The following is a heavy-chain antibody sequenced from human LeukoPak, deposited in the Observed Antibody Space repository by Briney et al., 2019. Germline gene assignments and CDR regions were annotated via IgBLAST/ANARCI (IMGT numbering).Heavy chain of an antibody. CDR1: GFTFSSYG. D-gene: IGHD1-26*01. V-gene: IGHV3-30*02. Sequence: GGSLRLSCAASGFTFSSYGMHWVRQAPGKWLEWVAIIRYDGSNKYYADSVKGRFTISRDNSKNTLYLQMNSLRAEDTAVYYCANSDQLELPNFDYWGQGTLVTVSS. CDR2: IRYDGSNK. CDR3: ANSDQLELPNFDY. J-gene: IGHJ4*02.